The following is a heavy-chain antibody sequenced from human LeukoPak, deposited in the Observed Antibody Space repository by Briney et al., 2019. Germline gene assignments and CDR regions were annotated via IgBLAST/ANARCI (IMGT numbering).Heavy chain of an antibody. CDR3: ARSWIVSGGYSYGLSHYYYYMDV. CDR1: GYTLTSYG. V-gene: IGHV1-18*01. D-gene: IGHD5-18*01. J-gene: IGHJ6*03. Sequence: ASVKVSCKASGYTLTSYGISWVRQAPGQGLEWMGWISAYNGNTNYAQKLQGRVTITADKSTSTAYMELSSLRSEDTAVYYCARSWIVSGGYSYGLSHYYYYMDVWGKGTTVTVSS. CDR2: ISAYNGNT.